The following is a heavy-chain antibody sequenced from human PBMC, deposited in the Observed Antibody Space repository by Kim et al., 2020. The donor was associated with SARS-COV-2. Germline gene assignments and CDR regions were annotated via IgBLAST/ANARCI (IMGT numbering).Heavy chain of an antibody. D-gene: IGHD3-22*01. V-gene: IGHV3-74*03. Sequence: GGSLRLSCAASGFSFRNYWMHWIRQVPEKGLVWVSRIHSDGSRTEYADSVRGRFTVSRDNAKNTVYLQMNSLRVEDTAVYYCARDHNYYDSSNYYAHWGQGTTVTVS. CDR3: ARDHNYYDSSNYYAH. J-gene: IGHJ6*02. CDR1: GFSFRNYW. CDR2: IHSDGSRT.